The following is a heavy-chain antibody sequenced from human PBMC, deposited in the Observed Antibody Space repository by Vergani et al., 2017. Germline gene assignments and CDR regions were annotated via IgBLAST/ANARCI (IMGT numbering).Heavy chain of an antibody. D-gene: IGHD1-1*01. CDR1: GGSISGYY. V-gene: IGHV4-59*01. CDR2: IYYSGST. CDR3: ARLNWNRIDY. J-gene: IGHJ4*02. Sequence: QVQLQESGPGLVKPSETLSLTCTVSGGSISGYYWSWIRQPPGKGLEWIGYIYYSGSTNYNPSLKSRVTISVDTSKNQFSLKLSSVTAADTAVYYCARLNWNRIDYWGQGTLVTVSS.